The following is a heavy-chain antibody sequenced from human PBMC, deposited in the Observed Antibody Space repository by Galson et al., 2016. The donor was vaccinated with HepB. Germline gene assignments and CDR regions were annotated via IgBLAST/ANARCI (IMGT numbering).Heavy chain of an antibody. V-gene: IGHV3-30-3*01. D-gene: IGHD3-22*01. J-gene: IGHJ6*02. Sequence: SLRLSCAASGFTFSSYAMHWVRQAPGKGLEWVALISYDGNNKYYTDSVKGRFTISRDNSKDTLFLQMNSLRAEDTAVYFCARAWDYDSSGDSGGLDVWGQGTTVTVSS. CDR2: ISYDGNNK. CDR1: GFTFSSYA. CDR3: ARAWDYDSSGDSGGLDV.